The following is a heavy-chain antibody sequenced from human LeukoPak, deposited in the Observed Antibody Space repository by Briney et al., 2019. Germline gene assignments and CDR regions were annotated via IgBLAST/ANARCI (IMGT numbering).Heavy chain of an antibody. CDR3: ASGPIYDSSGYYYSSEPPYFDY. CDR1: GFTFSSYG. D-gene: IGHD3-22*01. J-gene: IGHJ4*02. Sequence: PGGSLRLSCAASGFTFSSYGIHWVRQAPGKGLEWVAVISYDGSNKYYADSVKGRFTISRDNAKNSLYLQMNSLRAEDTAVYYCASGPIYDSSGYYYSSEPPYFDYWGQGTLVTVSS. V-gene: IGHV3-30*03. CDR2: ISYDGSNK.